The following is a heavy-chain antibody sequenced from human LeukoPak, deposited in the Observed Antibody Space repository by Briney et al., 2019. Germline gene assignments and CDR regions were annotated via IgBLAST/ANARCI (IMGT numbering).Heavy chain of an antibody. J-gene: IGHJ3*02. CDR3: ARVRQLATRGAFDI. CDR2: FDPEDGET. Sequence: ASVKVSCKVSGSTLTELSMHWVRQAPGKGLEWMGGFDPEDGETFYAQDFQGRVIMTEDTSTDTAYMELSSLRSEDTAVYYCARVRQLATRGAFDIWGQGTMVTVSS. V-gene: IGHV1-24*01. D-gene: IGHD6-13*01. CDR1: GSTLTELS.